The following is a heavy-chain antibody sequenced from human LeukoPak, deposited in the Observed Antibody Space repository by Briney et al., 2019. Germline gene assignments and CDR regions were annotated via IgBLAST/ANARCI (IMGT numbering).Heavy chain of an antibody. D-gene: IGHD6-19*01. J-gene: IGHJ4*02. CDR3: ARGGKQWRGGNYFDS. CDR1: GYTFTDYA. V-gene: IGHV1-3*03. CDR2: ITTGRGET. Sequence: ASVKVSCKASGYTFTDYALHWVRQAPGQSLEWMGWITTGRGETRYSQEFQRRITFTRDTSASTVYMDLSDLRSEDTAVYYCARGGKQWRGGNYFDSWGQGTLVTVSS.